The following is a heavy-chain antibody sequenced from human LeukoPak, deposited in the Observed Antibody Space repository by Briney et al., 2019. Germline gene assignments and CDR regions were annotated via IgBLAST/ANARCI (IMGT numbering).Heavy chain of an antibody. V-gene: IGHV4-59*08. CDR1: GGSISTYY. CDR3: ARRHYDFWSGYWVWFDP. J-gene: IGHJ5*02. CDR2: IDYTAST. Sequence: SETLSLTCTVSGGSISTYYWSWIRQPPGKGLEWIAYIDYTASTNYNPSLKSRVTISVDTSKNQFSLKLSSVTAADTAVYYCARRHYDFWSGYWVWFDPWGQGTLVTVSS. D-gene: IGHD3-3*01.